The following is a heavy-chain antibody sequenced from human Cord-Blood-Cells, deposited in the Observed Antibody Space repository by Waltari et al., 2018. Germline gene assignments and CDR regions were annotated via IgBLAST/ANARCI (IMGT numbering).Heavy chain of an antibody. V-gene: IGHV1-3*01. CDR3: ARDQGDGDYYYYYGMDV. Sequence: QVQLVLSGAEVKKPGASVKVSCKASGYTFTSYAMHWVRQARGQRLEWMGWINAGNGNTKYSQKFQGRVTITRDTSASTAYMELSSLRSEDTAVYYCARDQGDGDYYYYYGMDVWGQGTTVTVSS. CDR2: INAGNGNT. CDR1: GYTFTSYA. D-gene: IGHD4-17*01. J-gene: IGHJ6*02.